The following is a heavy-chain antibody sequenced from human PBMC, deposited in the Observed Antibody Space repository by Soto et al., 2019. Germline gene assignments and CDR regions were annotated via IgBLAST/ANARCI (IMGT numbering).Heavy chain of an antibody. CDR1: GGSISSYY. Sequence: SETLSLTCTVSGGSISSYYWSWIRQPPGKGLEWIGYIYYSGSTNYNPSLKSRVTISVDTSKNQFSLKLSSVTAADTAVYYCARAPPESTYYFDYWGQGTLVTISS. J-gene: IGHJ4*02. CDR3: ARAPPESTYYFDY. CDR2: IYYSGST. V-gene: IGHV4-59*01.